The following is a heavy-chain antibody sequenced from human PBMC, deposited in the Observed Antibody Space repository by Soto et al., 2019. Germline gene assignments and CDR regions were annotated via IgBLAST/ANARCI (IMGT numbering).Heavy chain of an antibody. J-gene: IGHJ6*02. D-gene: IGHD4-4*01. CDR1: GFTFSSYG. CDR2: IWYDGSNK. CDR3: ARDQYSNVPFGFYYYYGMDV. V-gene: IGHV3-33*01. Sequence: GGSLRLSCAASGFTFSSYGVHWVRQAPGKGLEWVAVIWYDGSNKYYADSVKGRFTISRDNSKNTLYLQMNSLRAEDTAVYYCARDQYSNVPFGFYYYYGMDVWGQETTVTVSS.